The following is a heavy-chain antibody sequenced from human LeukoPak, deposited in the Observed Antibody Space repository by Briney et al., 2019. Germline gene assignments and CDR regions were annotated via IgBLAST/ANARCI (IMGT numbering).Heavy chain of an antibody. J-gene: IGHJ6*02. CDR3: AKDPVAGDYYYYGMDV. V-gene: IGHV3-23*01. D-gene: IGHD6-19*01. CDR1: GFTFNTYA. Sequence: GGSLRLSCVASGFTFNTYAMSWVRQAPGKGLEWISAISGGGRNAFYADSVKGRFAISRDNSKNTLYLQMNSLRAEDTAVYYCAKDPVAGDYYYYGMDVWGQGTTVTVSS. CDR2: ISGGGRNA.